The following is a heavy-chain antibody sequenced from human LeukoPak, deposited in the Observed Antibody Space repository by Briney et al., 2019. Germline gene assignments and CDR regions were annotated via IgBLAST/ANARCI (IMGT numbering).Heavy chain of an antibody. CDR1: GGSISSYY. Sequence: PSETLSLTCTVSGGSISSYYWSWIRQPPGKGLEWIGEINHSGSTNYNPSLKSRVTISVDTSKNQFSLKLSSVTAADTAVYYCARAPVVLMVYAYYYYYYGMDVWGQGTTVTVSS. D-gene: IGHD2-8*01. CDR3: ARAPVVLMVYAYYYYYYGMDV. V-gene: IGHV4-34*01. J-gene: IGHJ6*02. CDR2: INHSGST.